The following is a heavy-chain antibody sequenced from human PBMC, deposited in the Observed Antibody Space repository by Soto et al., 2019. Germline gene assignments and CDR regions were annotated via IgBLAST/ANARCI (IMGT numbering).Heavy chain of an antibody. CDR2: INGDGSRT. J-gene: IGHJ3*02. CDR3: ARGVRGSYGLDI. CDR1: GFTFSSYW. D-gene: IGHD3-10*01. V-gene: IGHV3-74*01. Sequence: GSLRLSCAASGFTFSSYWIHWVRQVPGKGLVWVSRINGDGSRTNYADSVKGRFTVSRDNAKNTLYLQMDSLRAEETAVYYCARGVRGSYGLDIWGQGTMVTVSS.